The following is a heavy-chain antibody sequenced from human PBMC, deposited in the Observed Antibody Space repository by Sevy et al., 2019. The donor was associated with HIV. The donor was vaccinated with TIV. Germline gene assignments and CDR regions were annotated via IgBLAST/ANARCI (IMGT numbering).Heavy chain of an antibody. CDR3: ARSGDYDFWSGYYNHYYYYYGMDV. Sequence: ASVKVSCKASGYTFTSYGISWVRQAPGQGLEWMGWISAYNGNTNYAQKLRGRVTMTTDTSTSTAYMELRSLRSDDTAVYYCARSGDYDFWSGYYNHYYYYYGMDVWGQGTTVTVSS. J-gene: IGHJ6*02. D-gene: IGHD3-3*01. CDR1: GYTFTSYG. CDR2: ISAYNGNT. V-gene: IGHV1-18*01.